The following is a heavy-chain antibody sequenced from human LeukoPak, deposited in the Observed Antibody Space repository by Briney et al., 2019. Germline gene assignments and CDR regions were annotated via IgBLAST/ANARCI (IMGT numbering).Heavy chain of an antibody. D-gene: IGHD6-13*01. V-gene: IGHV4-4*07. CDR2: IYTSGST. Sequence: PSGTLSLTCTVSGGSISSYYWSWIRQPAGKGLEWIGRIYTSGSTNYNPSLKSRVTMSVDTSKNQFSLKLSSVTAADTAVYYCARGPPDSSSWYPELYGMDVWGQGTTVTVSS. CDR1: GGSISSYY. J-gene: IGHJ6*02. CDR3: ARGPPDSSSWYPELYGMDV.